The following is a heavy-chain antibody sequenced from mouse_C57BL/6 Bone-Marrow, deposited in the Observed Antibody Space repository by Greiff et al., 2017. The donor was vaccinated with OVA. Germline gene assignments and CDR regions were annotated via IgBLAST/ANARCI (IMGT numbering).Heavy chain of an antibody. J-gene: IGHJ3*01. CDR1: GYTFTSYW. CDR3: ARWGNSFAY. D-gene: IGHD2-1*01. Sequence: QVQLKESGAELVKPGASVKMSCKASGYTFTSYWITWVKQRPGQGLEWIGDLYPGSGSTNYNEKFKSKATLTVDTSSSTAYMQLSSLTSEDSAVYYCARWGNSFAYWGQGTLVTVSA. CDR2: LYPGSGST. V-gene: IGHV1-55*01.